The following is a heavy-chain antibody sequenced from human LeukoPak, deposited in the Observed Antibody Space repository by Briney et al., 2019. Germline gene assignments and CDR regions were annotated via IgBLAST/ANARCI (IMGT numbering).Heavy chain of an antibody. CDR1: GFTFSNAW. CDR3: TTSSERGLVEGNAFDI. Sequence: GGSLRLSCAASGFTFSNAWMSWVRQAPGKGLEWVGRIKSKTDGGTTDYAAPVKGRFTISRDDSKNTLYLQMNSLKTEDTAVYYCTTSSERGLVEGNAFDIWGQGTMVTVSS. V-gene: IGHV3-15*01. J-gene: IGHJ3*02. CDR2: IKSKTDGGTT. D-gene: IGHD6-19*01.